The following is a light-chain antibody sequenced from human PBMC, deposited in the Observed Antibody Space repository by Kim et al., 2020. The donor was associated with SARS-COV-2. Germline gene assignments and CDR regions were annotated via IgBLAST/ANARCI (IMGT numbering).Light chain of an antibody. CDR1: QSVSRY. J-gene: IGKJ4*01. V-gene: IGKV3-11*01. CDR2: DAS. CDR3: QQRSSWPLT. Sequence: EIVLTQSPATLSLSPGERATLSCRASQSVSRYVAWYQQKPGQAPRLLIYDASNRAADIPARFSGSGSGTDFTLIISSLEPEDFADYYCQQRSSWPLTFGGGTKVDIK.